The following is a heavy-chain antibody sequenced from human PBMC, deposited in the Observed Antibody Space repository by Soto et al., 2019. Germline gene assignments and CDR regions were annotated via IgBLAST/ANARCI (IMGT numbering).Heavy chain of an antibody. V-gene: IGHV1-2*04. CDR3: ARDLGGGGYYDSSGYPTYAFDI. CDR2: INPNSGGT. Sequence: ASVKVSCKASGYTFTGYYMHWVRQAPGQGLEWMRWINPNSGGTSYAQKFQGWVTMTRDTSISTAYMELSRLRSDDTAVYYCARDLGGGGYYDSSGYPTYAFDIWGQGTMVTVSS. J-gene: IGHJ3*02. CDR1: GYTFTGYY. D-gene: IGHD3-22*01.